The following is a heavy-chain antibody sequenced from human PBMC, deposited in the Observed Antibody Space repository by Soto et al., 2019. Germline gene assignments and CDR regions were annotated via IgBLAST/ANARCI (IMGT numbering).Heavy chain of an antibody. CDR1: GYTFTSYY. D-gene: IGHD6-25*01. CDR3: ARVAVASSGLRY. CDR2: INPSGGST. J-gene: IGHJ4*02. V-gene: IGHV1-46*01. Sequence: GDSLQVSCTASGYTFTSYYMHWVRQAPGQGLEWMGIINPSGGSTSYAQKFQGRVTMTRDTSTSTVYMELSSLRSEDTAVYYCARVAVASSGLRYWGQGTLVTVSS.